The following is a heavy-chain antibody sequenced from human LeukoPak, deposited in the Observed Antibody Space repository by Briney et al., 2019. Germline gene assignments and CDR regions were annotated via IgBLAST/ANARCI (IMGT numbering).Heavy chain of an antibody. J-gene: IGHJ4*02. CDR1: GITLSDFW. D-gene: IGHD3-22*01. CDR2: IRQDGSEK. V-gene: IGHV3-7*01. CDR3: ARVEGGYYDSSGYFNYFDQ. Sequence: GSLRLSCAASGITLSDFWFSWVRQAPGKGLEWVANIRQDGSEKYYMDSMKGRFTISRDNAKNSLYLQMNSLRAEDTAVYYCARVEGGYYDSSGYFNYFDQWGQGALVTVSS.